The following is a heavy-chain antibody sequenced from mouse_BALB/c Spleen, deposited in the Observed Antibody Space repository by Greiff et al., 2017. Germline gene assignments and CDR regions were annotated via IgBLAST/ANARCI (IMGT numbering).Heavy chain of an antibody. CDR1: GFNIKDTY. CDR2: IDPANGNT. CDR3: ASSFITTVVEGAMDY. D-gene: IGHD1-1*01. Sequence: EVKLQQSGAELVKPGASVKLSCTASGFNIKDTYMHWVKQRPEQGLEWIGRIDPANGNTKYDPKFQGKATITADTSSNTAYLQLSSLTSEDTAVYYCASSFITTVVEGAMDYWGQGTSVTVSS. V-gene: IGHV14-3*02. J-gene: IGHJ4*01.